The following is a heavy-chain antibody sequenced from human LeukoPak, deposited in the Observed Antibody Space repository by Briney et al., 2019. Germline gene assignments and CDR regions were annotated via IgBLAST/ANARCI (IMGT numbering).Heavy chain of an antibody. V-gene: IGHV3-23*01. CDR3: AKDLGRVRGVPYFDY. D-gene: IGHD3-10*01. Sequence: PGGSLRLSCAASGFTFSSYSMNWVRQAPGKGLEWVSAISGSGGSTYYADSVKGRFTISRDNSKNTLYLQMNSLRAEDTAVYYCAKDLGRVRGVPYFDYWGQGTLVTVSS. CDR1: GFTFSSYS. CDR2: ISGSGGST. J-gene: IGHJ4*02.